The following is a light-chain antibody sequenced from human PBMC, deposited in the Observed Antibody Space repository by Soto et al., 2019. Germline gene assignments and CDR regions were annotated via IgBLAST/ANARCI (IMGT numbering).Light chain of an antibody. Sequence: EIVLTQSPGTLSLSPGERATLSCMASQSVSSSYLAWYQQKPGQAPRLLIYGASSRATGIPDRFSGSGSGTDFTITISRLEPEDFAVYYCQQYGSSPRTFGQGTRLEIK. CDR2: GAS. V-gene: IGKV3-20*01. CDR3: QQYGSSPRT. J-gene: IGKJ5*01. CDR1: QSVSSSY.